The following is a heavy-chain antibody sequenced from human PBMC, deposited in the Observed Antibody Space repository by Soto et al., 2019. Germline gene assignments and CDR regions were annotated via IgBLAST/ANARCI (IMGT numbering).Heavy chain of an antibody. V-gene: IGHV2-5*02. Sequence: QITLKESGPTLVKPTQTLTLTCTFSGFSLSTSGVGVGWIRQPPGTALEWLALIYWDDDQRYSPSLKSRLTITKDPSKNQVVLTMTNTDPVDTAPYSGAHRRGYTDCTFDYCGQSTLVAVS. CDR2: IYWDDDQ. J-gene: IGHJ4*02. CDR3: AHRRGYTDCTFDY. D-gene: IGHD5-18*01. CDR1: GFSLSTSGVG.